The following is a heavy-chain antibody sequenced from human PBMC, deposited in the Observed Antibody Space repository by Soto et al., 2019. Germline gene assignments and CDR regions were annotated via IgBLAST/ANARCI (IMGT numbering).Heavy chain of an antibody. V-gene: IGHV4-30-4*01. D-gene: IGHD2-2*01. CDR1: GGSIGSDDYY. J-gene: IGHJ4*02. Sequence: SETLSLTCTVSGGSIGSDDYYWSWMRQRTGKGLEGIRYIYHTGSTYYNPSLESRVTISVDTTKNQFSLRVSSGTAADSAEYYFDRAQDIVVAAYATYFASWGQGTLVTVSS. CDR2: IYHTGST. CDR3: DRAQDIVVAAYATYFAS.